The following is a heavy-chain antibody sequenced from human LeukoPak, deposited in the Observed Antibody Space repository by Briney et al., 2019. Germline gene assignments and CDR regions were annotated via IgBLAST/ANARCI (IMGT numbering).Heavy chain of an antibody. CDR3: ARSLWPEDS. V-gene: IGHV3-7*01. Sequence: PGGTLRLASAAYGFTFTDYYISWVRQAPGKGLEWVASINQDGSTKIYVNSVKGRFTISRDNAKESVYLQMDSLTADDMAVYYCARSLWPEDSWGQGTQVTVSS. D-gene: IGHD1-14*01. CDR2: INQDGSTK. J-gene: IGHJ4*02. CDR1: GFTFTDYY.